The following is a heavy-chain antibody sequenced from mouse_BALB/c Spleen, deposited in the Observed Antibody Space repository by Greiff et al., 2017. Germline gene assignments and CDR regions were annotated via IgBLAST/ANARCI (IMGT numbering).Heavy chain of an antibody. CDR1: GFTFSSFG. J-gene: IGHJ4*01. V-gene: IGHV5-17*02. D-gene: IGHD1-2*01. Sequence: EVQLVESGGGLVQPGGSRKLSCAASGFTFSSFGMHWVRQAPEKGLEWVAYISSGSSTIYYADTVKGRFTISRDNPKNTLFLQMTSLRSEDTAMYYCARSGLLRLRLAMDYWGQGTSVTVSS. CDR2: ISSGSSTI. CDR3: ARSGLLRLRLAMDY.